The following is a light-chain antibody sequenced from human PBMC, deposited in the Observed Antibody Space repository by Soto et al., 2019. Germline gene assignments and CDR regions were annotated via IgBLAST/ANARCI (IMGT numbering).Light chain of an antibody. CDR3: SSYTSSRTLV. CDR2: DVI. CDR1: SSDVGGYNY. Sequence: QSVLTQPASVSGSPGQSITISCTGTSSDVGGYNYVSWYQQHPGKVPKLIIYDVINRPSGASDRFFGSKSGNTASLTISGLQAEDEADYYCSSYTSSRTLVFGGGTKVTVL. J-gene: IGLJ2*01. V-gene: IGLV2-14*03.